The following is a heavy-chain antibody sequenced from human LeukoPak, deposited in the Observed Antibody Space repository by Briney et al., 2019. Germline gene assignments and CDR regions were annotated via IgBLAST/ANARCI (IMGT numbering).Heavy chain of an antibody. Sequence: GASVKVSCKASGYTFTDYYMHWVRQAPGQGLEWMGWINPNSGGTDYAQKFQGRVTMTRDTSINTAYMELSSLRSDDTAVYYCARDSHSSGWYLPDYWGQGTLVTVSS. V-gene: IGHV1-2*02. CDR3: ARDSHSSGWYLPDY. CDR1: GYTFTDYY. CDR2: INPNSGGT. D-gene: IGHD6-19*01. J-gene: IGHJ4*02.